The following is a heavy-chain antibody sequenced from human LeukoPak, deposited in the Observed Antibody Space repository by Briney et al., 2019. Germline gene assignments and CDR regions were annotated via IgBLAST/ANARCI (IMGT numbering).Heavy chain of an antibody. Sequence: GGSLRLSCAASGFTFSNYWMHWVRQAPGKGLVWVSLTNSETDGDSTTYADSVKGRFTISRDNAKNTLYLQMNSLRAEDTAVYYCGRGHYGMAVWGQGTTVTVSS. CDR2: TNSETDGDST. CDR3: GRGHYGMAV. J-gene: IGHJ6*02. V-gene: IGHV3-74*01. CDR1: GFTFSNYW.